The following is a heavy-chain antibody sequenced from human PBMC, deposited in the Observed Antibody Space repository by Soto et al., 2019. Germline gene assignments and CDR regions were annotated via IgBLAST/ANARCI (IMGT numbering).Heavy chain of an antibody. V-gene: IGHV3-74*01. CDR3: AKVDLVVVTAANSDWFEP. Sequence: GGSLRLSCAASGFTFSSYGMHWVRQAPGKGLVWVSRINSDGSSTSYADSVKGRFTISRDNAKNALYLQMNSLRAEDRAVYYCAKVDLVVVTAANSDWFEPWGPGTLVNVS. J-gene: IGHJ5*02. CDR2: INSDGSST. D-gene: IGHD2-2*01. CDR1: GFTFSSYG.